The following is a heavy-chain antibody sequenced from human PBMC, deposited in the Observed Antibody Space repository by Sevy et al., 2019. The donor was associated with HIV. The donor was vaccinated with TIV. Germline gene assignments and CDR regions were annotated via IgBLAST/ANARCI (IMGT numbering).Heavy chain of an antibody. J-gene: IGHJ4*02. CDR2: INPNTGGS. V-gene: IGHV1-2*06. Sequence: ASLKVSCKASRFTLTGYYIHWMRKAPGQGFEWMGRINPNTGGSNYAQKFQGRITLTANTSVTAGYMELSGLTSDDTAVYYCARDRLSYYGSGPADYWGQGTLVTVSS. CDR1: RFTLTGYY. D-gene: IGHD3-10*01. CDR3: ARDRLSYYGSGPADY.